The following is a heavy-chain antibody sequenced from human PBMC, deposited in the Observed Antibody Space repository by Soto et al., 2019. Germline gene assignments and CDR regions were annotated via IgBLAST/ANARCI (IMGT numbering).Heavy chain of an antibody. CDR3: ARTLRYNWNDGALDP. Sequence: TLSLTCAVSGYSISSSNWWGWIRQPPGKGLEWIGYIYYSGSTYYNPSLKSRVTMSVDTSKNQFSLKLSSVTAVDTAVYYCARTLRYNWNDGALDPWGQGTLVTVSS. J-gene: IGHJ5*02. CDR2: IYYSGST. D-gene: IGHD1-20*01. CDR1: GYSISSSNW. V-gene: IGHV4-28*01.